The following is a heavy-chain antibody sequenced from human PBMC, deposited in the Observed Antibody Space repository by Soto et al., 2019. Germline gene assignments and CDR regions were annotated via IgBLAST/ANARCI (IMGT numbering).Heavy chain of an antibody. V-gene: IGHV3-23*01. J-gene: IGHJ6*02. CDR1: GFTFSSYA. CDR2: ISGSGGST. D-gene: IGHD3-22*01. Sequence: LRLSCAASGFTFSSYAMSWVRQAPGKGLEWVSAISGSGGSTYYADSVKGRFTISRDNSKNTLYLQMNSLRAEDTAVYYCAIIPYYYDSSGYYVGMDVWGQGTTVTVSS. CDR3: AIIPYYYDSSGYYVGMDV.